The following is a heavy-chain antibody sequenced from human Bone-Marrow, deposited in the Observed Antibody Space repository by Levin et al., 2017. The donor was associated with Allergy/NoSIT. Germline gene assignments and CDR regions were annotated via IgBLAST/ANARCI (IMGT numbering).Heavy chain of an antibody. CDR2: IYYSGST. Sequence: SETLSLTCTVSGGSISSYYWSWIRQPPGKGLEWIGYIYYSGSTNYNPSLKSRVTISVDTSKNQFSLKLSSVTAADTAVYYCARDLQGSGYYLSYWGQGTLVTVSS. CDR3: ARDLQGSGYYLSY. J-gene: IGHJ4*02. D-gene: IGHD3-22*01. V-gene: IGHV4-59*01. CDR1: GGSISSYY.